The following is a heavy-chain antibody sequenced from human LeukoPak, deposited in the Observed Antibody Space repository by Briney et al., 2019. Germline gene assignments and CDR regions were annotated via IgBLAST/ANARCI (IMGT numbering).Heavy chain of an antibody. CDR3: ARSYGTYYYGMDV. CDR1: GFTVSSNY. Sequence: GGSLRLSCAASGFTVSSNYMTWVRQAPGRGLEWVSVIYSGGTTYYADSVKGRFIISRDNSKNTLYLQTSSLRAEDTAVYYCARSYGTYYYGMDVWGQGTTVTVSS. V-gene: IGHV3-53*01. D-gene: IGHD1-26*01. CDR2: IYSGGTT. J-gene: IGHJ6*02.